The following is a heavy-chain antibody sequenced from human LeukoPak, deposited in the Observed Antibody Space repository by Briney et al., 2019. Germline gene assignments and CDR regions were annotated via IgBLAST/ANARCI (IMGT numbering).Heavy chain of an antibody. CDR3: ARAVVVPAAMPEYYYYYMDV. V-gene: IGHV3-7*01. D-gene: IGHD2-2*01. Sequence: GGSLRLSCAASGFTFSSYWMSWVRQAPGKGLEWVANIKQDGSEKYYVDSVKGRFTISRDNAKNSLYLQMDSLRAEDTAVYYCARAVVVPAAMPEYYYYYMDVWGKGTTVTVSS. CDR1: GFTFSSYW. CDR2: IKQDGSEK. J-gene: IGHJ6*03.